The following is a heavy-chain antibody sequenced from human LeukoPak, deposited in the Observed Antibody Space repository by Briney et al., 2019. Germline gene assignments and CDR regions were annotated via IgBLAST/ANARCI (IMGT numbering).Heavy chain of an antibody. CDR2: INPNSGGT. V-gene: IGHV1-2*02. Sequence: PLASVKVSCKASGYTFTGYYTHWVRQAPGQGLEWMGWINPNSGGTNYAQKFQGRVTMTRDTSISTAYMELSRLRSDDTAVYYCARDRSYSGYDFFWFDPWGQGTLVTVSS. D-gene: IGHD5-12*01. J-gene: IGHJ5*02. CDR1: GYTFTGYY. CDR3: ARDRSYSGYDFFWFDP.